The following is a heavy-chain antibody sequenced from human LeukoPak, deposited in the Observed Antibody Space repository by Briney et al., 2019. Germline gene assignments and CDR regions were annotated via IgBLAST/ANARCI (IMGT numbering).Heavy chain of an antibody. CDR1: GFTFDDYA. CDR2: ISWNSGSI. Sequence: GGSLRLSCAASGFTFDDYAMHWVRQAPGKGLEWVSGISWNSGSIGYADSVKGQFTISRDNAKNSLYLQMNSLRAEDTALYYCAKGSSWFGELSSFTYYFDYWGQGTLVTVSS. J-gene: IGHJ4*02. CDR3: AKGSSWFGELSSFTYYFDY. V-gene: IGHV3-9*01. D-gene: IGHD3-10*01.